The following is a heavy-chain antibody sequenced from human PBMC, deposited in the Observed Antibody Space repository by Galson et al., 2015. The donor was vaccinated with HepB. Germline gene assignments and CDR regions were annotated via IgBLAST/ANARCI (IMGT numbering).Heavy chain of an antibody. V-gene: IGHV1-24*01. CDR3: ATETAYSNYEGGYYYYGMDV. D-gene: IGHD4-11*01. J-gene: IGHJ6*02. Sequence: SVKVSCKVSGYTLTELSMHWVRQAPGKGLEWMGGFDPEDGETIYAQKFQGRVTMTEDTSTDTAYMELSSLRSEDTAVYYCATETAYSNYEGGYYYYGMDVWGQGTTVTVSS. CDR2: FDPEDGET. CDR1: GYTLTELS.